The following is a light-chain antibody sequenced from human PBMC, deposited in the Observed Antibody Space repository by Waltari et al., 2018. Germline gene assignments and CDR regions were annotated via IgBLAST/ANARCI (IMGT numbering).Light chain of an antibody. CDR3: QQYYSTLWT. J-gene: IGKJ1*01. CDR1: QSVLYSSNNKNY. V-gene: IGKV4-1*01. Sequence: DIVMTQSPDSLAVSLGERATINCKSSQSVLYSSNNKNYLAWYQQKPGHPPKLLIYWASTRESGVPDRFSGSGSETDFTLTISSLQAEDVAVYYCQQYYSTLWTFGQGTKVEIK. CDR2: WAS.